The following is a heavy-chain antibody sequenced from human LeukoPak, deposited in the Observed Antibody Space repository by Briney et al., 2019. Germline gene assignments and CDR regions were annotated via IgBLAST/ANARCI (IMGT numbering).Heavy chain of an antibody. CDR3: AREGLRPDY. D-gene: IGHD5-12*01. CDR2: ISRSSSYI. J-gene: IGHJ4*02. V-gene: IGHV3-21*01. CDR1: GFTFRSYS. Sequence: GGSLRLSCAASGFTFRSYSMNWVRQAPGKGLEWVSFISRSSSYIYYADSVKGRFTISRDNAKNSLYLQMNSLRAEDTAVYYCAREGLRPDYWGQGTLVTVSS.